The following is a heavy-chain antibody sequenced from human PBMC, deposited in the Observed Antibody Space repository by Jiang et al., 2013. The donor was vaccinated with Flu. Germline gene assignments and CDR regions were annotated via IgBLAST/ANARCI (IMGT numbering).Heavy chain of an antibody. Sequence: CKASGYTFTSYAMHWVRQAPGQRLEWMGWIDAGNGNTKYSQKFQGRVTITRDTSASTAYMELSSLRSEDTAVYYCARPSDYIWGSLTFLQEKDYYGMDVWGQGTTVTVSS. V-gene: IGHV1-3*01. CDR2: IDAGNGNT. CDR1: GYTFTSYA. D-gene: IGHD3-16*01. J-gene: IGHJ6*02. CDR3: ARPSDYIWGSLTFLQEKDYYGMDV.